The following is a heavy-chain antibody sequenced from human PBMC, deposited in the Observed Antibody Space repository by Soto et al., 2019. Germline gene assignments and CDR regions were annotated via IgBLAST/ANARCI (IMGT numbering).Heavy chain of an antibody. CDR3: ARDWGYYYDSSGYFDY. CDR2: ISAYNGNT. D-gene: IGHD3-22*01. V-gene: IGHV1-18*01. Sequence: ASVKVSCKASGYTFTSYGISWVRQAPGQGLEWMGWISAYNGNTNYAQKLQGRVTMTTDTSTSTAYMELRSLRSDDTAVYYCARDWGYYYDSSGYFDYWGQGTLVTVSS. J-gene: IGHJ4*02. CDR1: GYTFTSYG.